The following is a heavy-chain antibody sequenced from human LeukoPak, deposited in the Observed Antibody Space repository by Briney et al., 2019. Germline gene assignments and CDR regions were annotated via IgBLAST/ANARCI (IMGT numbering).Heavy chain of an antibody. D-gene: IGHD3-10*01. CDR1: GFTFSSYA. CDR2: ISGSGGST. CDR3: AKERELIFGYYFDY. J-gene: IGHJ4*02. Sequence: GGSLRLSCAASGFTFSSYAMSWVRQAPGKGLEWVSAISGSGGSTYYADSVKGRFTISRGNSKNTLYLQMNSLRTEDTAVYYCAKERELIFGYYFDYWGQGTLVTVSS. V-gene: IGHV3-23*01.